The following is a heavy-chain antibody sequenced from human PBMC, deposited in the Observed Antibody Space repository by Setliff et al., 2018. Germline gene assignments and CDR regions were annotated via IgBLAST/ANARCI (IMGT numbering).Heavy chain of an antibody. J-gene: IGHJ4*01. CDR2: VYYTGRT. V-gene: IGHV4-39*02. CDR3: ARAPNDLGVDWLFNNYFDY. Sequence: SETLSLTCNVSGGSVSSGYYYWDWIRQPPGKGLEWIGTVYYTGRTYYNPSLKSLVTIAVDAPDNHFSLKLRSVTAADTAVYYCARAPNDLGVDWLFNNYFDYWGHGTLVTVSS. D-gene: IGHD3-9*01. CDR1: GGSVSSGYYY.